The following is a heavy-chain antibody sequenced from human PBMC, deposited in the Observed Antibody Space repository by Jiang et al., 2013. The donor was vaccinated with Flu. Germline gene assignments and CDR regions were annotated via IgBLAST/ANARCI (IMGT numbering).Heavy chain of an antibody. CDR1: GGSFSGYY. D-gene: IGHD1-7*01. J-gene: IGHJ4*02. CDR2: INHSGST. CDR3: ASAGTVGKTGTTPNDY. Sequence: LLKPSETLSLTCAVYGGSFSGYYWSWIRQPPGKGLEWIGEINHSGSTNYNPPLKSRVTISVDTSKNQFSLKLSSVTAADTAVYYCASAGTVGKTGTTPNDYWGQGTLVTVSS. V-gene: IGHV4-34*01.